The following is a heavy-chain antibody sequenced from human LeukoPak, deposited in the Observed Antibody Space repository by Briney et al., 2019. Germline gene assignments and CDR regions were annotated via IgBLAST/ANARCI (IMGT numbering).Heavy chain of an antibody. Sequence: GGSLRLSCAASGFTFSSYGMHWVRQAPGKGLEWVAVISYDGSNKYYADSVKGRFTISRDNSKNTLYLQMNSLRAEDTAVYYCAKDFGYDSSGYYRSSFDYWGQGTLVTVSS. CDR2: ISYDGSNK. CDR1: GFTFSSYG. J-gene: IGHJ4*02. CDR3: AKDFGYDSSGYYRSSFDY. D-gene: IGHD3-22*01. V-gene: IGHV3-30*18.